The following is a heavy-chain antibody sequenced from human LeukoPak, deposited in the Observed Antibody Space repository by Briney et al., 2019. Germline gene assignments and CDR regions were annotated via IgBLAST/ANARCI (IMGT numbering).Heavy chain of an antibody. CDR3: ARGIVVVPAATAQRAYYYYGMDV. D-gene: IGHD2-2*01. CDR1: GGSFSGYY. V-gene: IGHV4-34*01. J-gene: IGHJ6*02. Sequence: SETLSLTCAVYGGSFSGYYWSWIRQPPGKGLEWIGEINHSGSTNYNPSLKSRVTISVDTSKNQFSLKLSSVTAADTAVYYCARGIVVVPAATAQRAYYYYGMDVWGQGTTVTVSS. CDR2: INHSGST.